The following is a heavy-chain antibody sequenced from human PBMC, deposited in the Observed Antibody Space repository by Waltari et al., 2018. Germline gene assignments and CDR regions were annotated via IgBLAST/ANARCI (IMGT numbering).Heavy chain of an antibody. D-gene: IGHD1-26*01. Sequence: QVQLVESGGGVVEPGGSLRRSCEGSGFTFRSYGIHWVRQPPGKGLGWLEFINQDESSENYGGSVKGRCTISRDNSKNTVYLQMNSLGVDDTAMYFCVKDFGDGPGWEKRWVNWFDPWGQGTLVTVSS. J-gene: IGHJ5*02. V-gene: IGHV3-30*02. CDR3: VKDFGDGPGWEKRWVNWFDP. CDR1: GFTFRSYG. CDR2: INQDESSE.